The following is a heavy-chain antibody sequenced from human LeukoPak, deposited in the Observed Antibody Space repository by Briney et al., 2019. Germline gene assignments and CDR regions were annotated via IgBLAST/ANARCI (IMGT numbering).Heavy chain of an antibody. Sequence: ASVKVASKASGYTFTGFYLHWVRHAPGQGREWMGRINPVSGDTNYGQKFQGSVTMTRDTSISTAYMELTRLRSDDTAVYYCARGGMGEDTVFVYWGQGTLVTVSS. J-gene: IGHJ4*02. V-gene: IGHV1-2*06. CDR1: GYTFTGFY. D-gene: IGHD3-16*01. CDR2: INPVSGDT. CDR3: ARGGMGEDTVFVY.